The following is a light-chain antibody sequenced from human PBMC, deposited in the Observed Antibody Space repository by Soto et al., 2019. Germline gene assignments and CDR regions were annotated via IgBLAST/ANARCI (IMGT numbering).Light chain of an antibody. V-gene: IGLV2-14*01. J-gene: IGLJ6*01. CDR3: SSYTTTHARV. CDR1: SNDVGGYDF. Sequence: QSVLTQPASVSGSPGQSITISCTGTSNDVGGYDFVSWYQHHPGKAPKLIIYDVNNRPSGLSNRFSGSKSGNTASLTISGLQTEEEADYYCSSYTTTHARVFGRRTKV. CDR2: DVN.